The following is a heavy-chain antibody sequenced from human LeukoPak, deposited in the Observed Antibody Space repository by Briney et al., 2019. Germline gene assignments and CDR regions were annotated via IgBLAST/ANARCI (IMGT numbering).Heavy chain of an antibody. V-gene: IGHV3-66*01. J-gene: IGHJ4*02. CDR2: IYSGGSQ. D-gene: IGHD4-23*01. CDR1: GFTDSSNY. CDR3: ARDNRYGGNLDY. Sequence: GGSLRLSRAPSGFTDSSNYMSGVRHAPGKGREWVSVIYSGGSQYSADSVKGRFTISIDNSEDTLDLQVNSFRAEDAAVYYCARDNRYGGNLDYWGEGALVTVSS.